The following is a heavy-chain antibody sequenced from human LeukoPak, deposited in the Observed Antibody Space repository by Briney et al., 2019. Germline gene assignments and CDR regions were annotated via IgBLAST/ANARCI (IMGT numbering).Heavy chain of an antibody. D-gene: IGHD1-26*01. CDR2: IIPIFGTA. J-gene: IGHJ3*02. CDR1: GGTFSSYA. V-gene: IGHV1-69*05. Sequence: GASVKVSCKASGGTFSSYAISWVRQAPGQGLEWMGGIIPIFGTANYAQKFQGRVTITTDESTSTVYMELSSLRSEDTAVYYCAREESEWELVIGAFDIWGQGTMVTVSS. CDR3: AREESEWELVIGAFDI.